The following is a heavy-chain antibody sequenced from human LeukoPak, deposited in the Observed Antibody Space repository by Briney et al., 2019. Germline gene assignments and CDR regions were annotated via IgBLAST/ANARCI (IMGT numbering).Heavy chain of an antibody. D-gene: IGHD6-19*01. J-gene: IGHJ4*02. V-gene: IGHV3-30*04. CDR3: ASDSPIARGWYYFDY. CDR2: ISYDGSNK. Sequence: GRSLRLSCAASGFTFSSYAMHWVRQAPGKGLECVAVISYDGSNKYYADSVKGRFTVSRDNSKNTLYLHMNSLRAEDTAVYYCASDSPIARGWYYFDYWGQGTLVTVSS. CDR1: GFTFSSYA.